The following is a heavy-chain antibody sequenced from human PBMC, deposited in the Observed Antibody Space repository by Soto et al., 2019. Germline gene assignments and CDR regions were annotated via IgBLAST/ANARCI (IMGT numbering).Heavy chain of an antibody. D-gene: IGHD6-19*01. CDR2: IAGAGIST. Sequence: EVQLVESGGGLVQPGGSLRLSCAASGFTFSRYWMHWVRQAPGKGLVWVSRIAGAGISTNYADSVKGRFTASRDNAKNTVYLEMSSLRVEDTAVYYCIRDLRSGDFWGQGTVVTVSS. CDR3: IRDLRSGDF. CDR1: GFTFSRYW. V-gene: IGHV3-74*01. J-gene: IGHJ4*02.